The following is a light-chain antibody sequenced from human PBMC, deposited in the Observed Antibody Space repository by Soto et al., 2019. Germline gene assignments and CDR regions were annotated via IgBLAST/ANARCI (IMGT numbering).Light chain of an antibody. CDR2: DVN. Sequence: QSVLTQPASVSGSPGQSITISCTGTSSDIGAYNFVSWYQQHPGKAPKLMLYDVNIRPSGVSNRFSGSKSGNTAPLTISGLQADDEADYYCTSWTTSTTMIFGGGTKLTVL. J-gene: IGLJ2*01. CDR1: SSDIGAYNF. CDR3: TSWTTSTTMI. V-gene: IGLV2-14*03.